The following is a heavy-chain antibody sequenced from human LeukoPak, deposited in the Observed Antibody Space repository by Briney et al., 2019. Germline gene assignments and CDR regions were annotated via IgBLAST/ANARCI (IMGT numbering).Heavy chain of an antibody. CDR2: IKQDGSEK. CDR1: GFTFSSYW. Sequence: GGSLRLSCAASGFTFSSYWMSWVRQAPGKGLEWVANIKQDGSEKYYVDSVKGRFTIPRDNAKNSLYLQMNSLRAEDTAVYYCASGAIAGTTFVDIWGQGTMVTVSS. J-gene: IGHJ3*02. D-gene: IGHD1-7*01. CDR3: ASGAIAGTTFVDI. V-gene: IGHV3-7*01.